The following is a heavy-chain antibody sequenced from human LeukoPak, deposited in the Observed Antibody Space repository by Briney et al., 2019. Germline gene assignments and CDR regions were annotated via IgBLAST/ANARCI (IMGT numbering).Heavy chain of an antibody. CDR2: IKQDESEK. V-gene: IGHV3-7*03. D-gene: IGHD6-19*01. Sequence: SGGSLRLSCVASGFPFSSYWMTWVRQAPGKGLEWVANIKQDESEKYYVDSVKGRFTISRDNAKSSVFLQMNSLRTEDTAVYYCARATLDSGWYYMPFDIWGQGTMVTVSS. CDR3: ARATLDSGWYYMPFDI. J-gene: IGHJ3*02. CDR1: GFPFSSYW.